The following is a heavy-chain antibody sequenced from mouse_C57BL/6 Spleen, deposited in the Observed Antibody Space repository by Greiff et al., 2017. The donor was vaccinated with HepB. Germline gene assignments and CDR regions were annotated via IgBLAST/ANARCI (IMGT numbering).Heavy chain of an antibody. Sequence: VQLQQPGAELVKPGASVKLSCKASGYTFTSYWMHWVKQRPGQGLEWIGMIHPNSGSTNYNEKFKSKATLTVDKSSSTAYMQLSSLTSEDSAVYYCASNGYGSSYWYFDVWGTGTTVTVSS. CDR2: IHPNSGST. D-gene: IGHD1-1*01. J-gene: IGHJ1*03. CDR1: GYTFTSYW. V-gene: IGHV1-64*01. CDR3: ASNGYGSSYWYFDV.